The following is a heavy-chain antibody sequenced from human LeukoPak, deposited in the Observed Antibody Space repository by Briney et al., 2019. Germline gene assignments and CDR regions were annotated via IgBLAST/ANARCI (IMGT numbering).Heavy chain of an antibody. Sequence: GGSLRLSCVASGFTFSTYAMHWVRQAPGKGLEWVAVISYHGSDKYYGDPVKGRFTISRDNSKNTLYLQMNSLRTEDTAVFYCARAINSAWHNIDYWGQGTLVTVSS. CDR2: ISYHGSDK. D-gene: IGHD2/OR15-2a*01. V-gene: IGHV3-30*04. CDR1: GFTFSTYA. CDR3: ARAINSAWHNIDY. J-gene: IGHJ4*02.